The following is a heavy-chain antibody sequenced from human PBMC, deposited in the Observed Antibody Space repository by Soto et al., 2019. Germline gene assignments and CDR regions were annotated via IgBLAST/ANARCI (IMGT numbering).Heavy chain of an antibody. Sequence: PGGSLRLSCAASGFTFSDYYMSWIRQAPGKGLDWVSYISSSGSTIYYADSVKGRFTISRDNAKNSLYLQMNSLRAEDTAVYYCARGADFWSGHGSYSNWFDPWGQGTLVTVSS. V-gene: IGHV3-11*01. D-gene: IGHD3-3*01. J-gene: IGHJ5*02. CDR1: GFTFSDYY. CDR3: ARGADFWSGHGSYSNWFDP. CDR2: ISSSGSTI.